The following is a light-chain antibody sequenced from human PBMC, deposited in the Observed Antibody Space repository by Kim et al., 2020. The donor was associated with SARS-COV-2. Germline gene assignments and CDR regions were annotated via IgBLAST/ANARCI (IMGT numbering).Light chain of an antibody. Sequence: EIVLTQSPGTLSLSPVERATLFCRASQSVSRDCLAWYQQKPGQTPRLLIYGASNRATGISDRLSGSGSGTDYTLTINRLEPGDAAVYYCQQYGSSPLTFGGGTKVDIK. J-gene: IGKJ4*01. CDR1: QSVSRDC. V-gene: IGKV3-20*01. CDR2: GAS. CDR3: QQYGSSPLT.